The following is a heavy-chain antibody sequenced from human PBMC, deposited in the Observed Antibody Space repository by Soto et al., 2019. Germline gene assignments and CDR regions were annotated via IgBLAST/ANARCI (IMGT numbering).Heavy chain of an antibody. V-gene: IGHV3-48*03. CDR1: GFTFSFHQ. CDR2: ISDSGGAV. J-gene: IGHJ2*01. Sequence: GGSLRLSCAASGFTFSFHQMSWFRLAPGRGLEWVSCISDSGGAVHYADSVKGRFTISRDNAKNLLFLQMTGLRGEDTATYYCVRDYDTNPYWFFDLWGRGTLVTVSS. CDR3: VRDYDTNPYWFFDL. D-gene: IGHD5-12*01.